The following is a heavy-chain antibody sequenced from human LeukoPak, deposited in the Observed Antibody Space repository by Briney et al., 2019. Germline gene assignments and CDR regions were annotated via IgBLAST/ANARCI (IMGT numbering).Heavy chain of an antibody. D-gene: IGHD6-13*01. CDR3: VRLVDSAGVGYYYYYMDV. J-gene: IGHJ6*03. CDR1: GFTFSSYW. CDR2: IKQDGSEK. Sequence: GGSLRLSCAASGFTFSSYWMSWVRQAPGKGLEWVANIKQDGSEKYYVDSVKGRFTISRDNAKNSLYLQMNSLRAEDTAVYYCVRLVDSAGVGYYYYYMDVWGKGTTVSVSS. V-gene: IGHV3-7*01.